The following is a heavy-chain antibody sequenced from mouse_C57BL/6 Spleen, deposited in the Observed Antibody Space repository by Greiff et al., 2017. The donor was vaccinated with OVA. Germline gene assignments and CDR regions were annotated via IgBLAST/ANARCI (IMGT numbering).Heavy chain of an antibody. D-gene: IGHD3-2*02. CDR2: ISDGGSYT. J-gene: IGHJ2*01. V-gene: IGHV5-4*01. Sequence: DVMLVESGGGLVKPGGSLKLSCAASGFTFSSYAMSWVRQTPEKRLEWVATISDGGSYTYYPDNVKGRFTISRDNAKNNLYLQMSHLKSEDTAMYYCARDSSGTFDYWGQGTTLTVSS. CDR1: GFTFSSYA. CDR3: ARDSSGTFDY.